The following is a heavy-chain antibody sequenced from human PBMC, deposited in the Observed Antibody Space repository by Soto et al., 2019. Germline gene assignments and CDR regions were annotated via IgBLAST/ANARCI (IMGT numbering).Heavy chain of an antibody. V-gene: IGHV4-59*01. J-gene: IGHJ4*02. Sequence: SETLSLTCTVSGGSISSYYWSWIRQPPGKGLEWIGYIYYSGSTNYNPSLKSRVTISVDTSKNQFSLKLSSVTAADTAVYYCARINYSYGYPVDYWGQGTLVTVS. CDR1: GGSISSYY. D-gene: IGHD5-18*01. CDR3: ARINYSYGYPVDY. CDR2: IYYSGST.